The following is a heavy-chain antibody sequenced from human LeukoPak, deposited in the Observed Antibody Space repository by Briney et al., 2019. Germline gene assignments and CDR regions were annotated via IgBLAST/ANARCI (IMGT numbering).Heavy chain of an antibody. CDR2: ISYDGSNK. Sequence: GGSLRLSCEASGFTFSSYGMQCVRQAPGKGLEWVAVISYDGSNKYYADSVKGRFTISRDNSKNTLYLQMNSLRAEDTAVYYSVFDWLLKWDVWGQGTTVTVSS. V-gene: IGHV3-30*03. CDR3: VFDWLLKWDV. J-gene: IGHJ6*02. D-gene: IGHD3-9*01. CDR1: GFTFSSYG.